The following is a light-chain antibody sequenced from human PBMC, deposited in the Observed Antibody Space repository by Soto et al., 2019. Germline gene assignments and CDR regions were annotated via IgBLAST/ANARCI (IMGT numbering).Light chain of an antibody. Sequence: QCVLTQPQSASGTPGQRVAISCSGSSSNIGTSSVHWFQQLPGTAPKLLISTTNQRPSGVPERFSGSKSGTSASLAISGLQSEDYADYYSAAWDDSLNGHVVVPGTKVTVL. V-gene: IGLV1-44*01. J-gene: IGLJ1*01. CDR2: TTN. CDR3: AAWDDSLNGHV. CDR1: SSNIGTSS.